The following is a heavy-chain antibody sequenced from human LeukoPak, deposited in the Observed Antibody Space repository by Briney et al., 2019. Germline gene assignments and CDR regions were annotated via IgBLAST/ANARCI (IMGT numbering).Heavy chain of an antibody. J-gene: IGHJ4*02. CDR1: GFTFSRHW. Sequence: GGSLRLSCAASGFTFSRHWMHWVRQAPGKGLVWVSRINSDGSSTSYADSVKGRFTISRDNAKNTLYLQVNSLRAEDTAVYYCARASSIAAPLDYWGQGTLVTVSS. V-gene: IGHV3-74*01. D-gene: IGHD6-6*01. CDR2: INSDGSST. CDR3: ARASSIAAPLDY.